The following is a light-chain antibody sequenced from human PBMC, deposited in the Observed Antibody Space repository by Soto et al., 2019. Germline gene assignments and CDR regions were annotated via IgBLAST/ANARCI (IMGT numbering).Light chain of an antibody. J-gene: IGKJ1*01. V-gene: IGKV1-5*03. Sequence: DIQMTQSPSTLSASVGDRVTITCRASQSIRSWLAWYQQKPGKAPKLLIYKACGVASGLPSRFSGSGAGTEFILTISSMVHHDCATYYCQQYNYYPWTFGQGTKVEIK. CDR3: QQYNYYPWT. CDR2: KAC. CDR1: QSIRSW.